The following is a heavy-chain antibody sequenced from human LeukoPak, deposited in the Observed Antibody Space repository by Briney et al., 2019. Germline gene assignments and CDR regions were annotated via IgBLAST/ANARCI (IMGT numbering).Heavy chain of an antibody. CDR1: GYTFTGYY. CDR3: ARQTSGNYQTAFDI. Sequence: ASVKVSCKASGYTFTGYYMHWVRQAPGQGLEWMGWINPNSGGTNYAQKFQGRVTMTRDTSISTAYMELSRLRSDDTAVYYCARQTSGNYQTAFDIWGQGTLVTVSS. V-gene: IGHV1-2*02. D-gene: IGHD1-26*01. J-gene: IGHJ3*02. CDR2: INPNSGGT.